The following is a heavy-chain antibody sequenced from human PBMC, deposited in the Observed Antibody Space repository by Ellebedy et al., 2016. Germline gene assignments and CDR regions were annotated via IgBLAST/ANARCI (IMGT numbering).Heavy chain of an antibody. CDR3: ARGQHDYGDYVLDY. CDR2: IYSDNTT. Sequence: GGSLRLSCAASGFTVSSNYMSWVRQAPGKGLEWVSIIYSDNTTYYADSVKGRVTISRANSKNTVYLQMNSLRVEDTAVYYCARGQHDYGDYVLDYWGQGTLVTVSS. CDR1: GFTVSSNY. D-gene: IGHD4-17*01. V-gene: IGHV3-53*01. J-gene: IGHJ4*02.